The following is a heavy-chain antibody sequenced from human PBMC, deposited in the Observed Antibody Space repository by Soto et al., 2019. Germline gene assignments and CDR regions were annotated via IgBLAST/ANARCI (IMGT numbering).Heavy chain of an antibody. CDR2: ITDTGGDT. CDR1: VIRFGIRA. V-gene: IGHV3-23*01. D-gene: IGHD2-15*01. J-gene: IGHJ4*02. Sequence: GGSLRFSCVACVIRFGIRAMSWVGQAPGEGLEWVSTITDTGGDTKYADSVRGRFTMSRDNSKKTLYLQMNSLRVEDSALYYCARGSTDSYPGRRIFDFWGRGTLVTVSS. CDR3: ARGSTDSYPGRRIFDF.